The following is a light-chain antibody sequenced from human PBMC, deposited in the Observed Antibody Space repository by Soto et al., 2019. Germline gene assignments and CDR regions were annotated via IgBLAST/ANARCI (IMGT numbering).Light chain of an antibody. V-gene: IGKV1-27*01. CDR2: AVS. CDR1: QDIRNY. J-gene: IGKJ2*01. Sequence: DIQMTQSPSSLSASVGDRVTITCRASQDIRNYLAWYQQKPGKVPKVLIYAVSTLQSGVPSRFSGSGSGTDFTLTISSLHPEDVATYYCQKYNSAPHTFGQGTKLEIK. CDR3: QKYNSAPHT.